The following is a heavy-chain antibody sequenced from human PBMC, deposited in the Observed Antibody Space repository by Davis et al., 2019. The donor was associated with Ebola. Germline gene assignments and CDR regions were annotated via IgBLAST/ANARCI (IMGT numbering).Heavy chain of an antibody. D-gene: IGHD1-14*01. CDR3: ARTKVWDAFDL. CDR1: GGSFSGSY. CDR2: INHSGST. Sequence: MPSETLSLTCAVYGGSFSGSYWSWIRQPPGKGLEWIGEINHSGSTNYSPSLKSRVTISVDTSKNQFSLKLSSVTATDTAVYYCARTKVWDAFDLWGPGTMVTVSS. V-gene: IGHV4-34*01. J-gene: IGHJ3*01.